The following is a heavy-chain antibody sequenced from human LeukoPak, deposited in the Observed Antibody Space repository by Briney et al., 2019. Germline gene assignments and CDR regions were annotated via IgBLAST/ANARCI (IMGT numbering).Heavy chain of an antibody. CDR1: GGTFSSYA. Sequence: GASVKVSCKASGGTFSSYAISWARQAPGQGLEWMGGIIPIFGTANYAQKFQGRVTITADESTSTAYMELSSLRSEDTAVYYCARRTYDSSGYYSVLLGYFDYWGQGTLVTVSS. J-gene: IGHJ4*02. CDR2: IIPIFGTA. CDR3: ARRTYDSSGYYSVLLGYFDY. D-gene: IGHD3-22*01. V-gene: IGHV1-69*13.